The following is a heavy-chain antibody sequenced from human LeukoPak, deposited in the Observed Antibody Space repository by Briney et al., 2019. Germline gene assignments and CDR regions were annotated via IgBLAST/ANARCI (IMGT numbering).Heavy chain of an antibody. CDR1: GFTFSSYA. J-gene: IGHJ6*02. V-gene: IGHV3-23*01. CDR3: AKGRHKYYYYYGMDV. Sequence: QPGGSLRLSCAASGFTFSSYAMGWVRQAPGKGLEWVSAISGSGGSTYYADSVKGRFTISRDNSKNTLYLQMNSLRAEDKAVYYCAKGRHKYYYYYGMDVWGQGTTVTVSS. CDR2: ISGSGGST.